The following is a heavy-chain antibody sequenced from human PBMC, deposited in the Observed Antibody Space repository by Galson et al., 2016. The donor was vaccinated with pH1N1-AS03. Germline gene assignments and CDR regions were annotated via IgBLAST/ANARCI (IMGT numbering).Heavy chain of an antibody. CDR3: ARSDSMTHFDY. CDR1: GDSFTTYW. Sequence: QSGAEVKKAGESLTISCKGFGDSFTTYWIIWVRQMPGKGLEWMGRIDPRDSETNYSPSFRGHVTISADKSINTVYLQWSSLKASDSAMYYCARSDSMTHFDYWGQGILVTVSS. V-gene: IGHV5-10-1*01. CDR2: IDPRDSET. D-gene: IGHD2/OR15-2a*01. J-gene: IGHJ4*02.